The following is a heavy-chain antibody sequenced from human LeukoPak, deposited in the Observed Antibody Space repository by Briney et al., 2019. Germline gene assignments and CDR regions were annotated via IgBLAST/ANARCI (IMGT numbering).Heavy chain of an antibody. J-gene: IGHJ4*02. D-gene: IGHD5-18*01. CDR2: IYDSGST. V-gene: IGHV4-59*01. CDR3: ARGSYGDY. CDR1: GGSIRGSY. Sequence: PSETLSLTCTVSGGSIRGSYWSWIRQPPGKRLEWIGYIYDSGSTNYNPSLKSRVTISIDTSKNQFSLKLSSVTGADTAVYYCARGSYGDYWGQGTLVTVSS.